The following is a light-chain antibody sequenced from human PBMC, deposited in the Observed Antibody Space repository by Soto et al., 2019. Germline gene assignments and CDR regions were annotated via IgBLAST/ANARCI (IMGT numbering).Light chain of an antibody. CDR3: GTWDTSLSAVV. Sequence: QSVLTQPPSVSAAPGQKVTISCSGSSSNIVSWYQQLPGTAPKLLIYDNNKRPSGIPDRFSGSKSGTSATLGITGLQTGDEADYYCGTWDTSLSAVVFGGGTKLTVL. V-gene: IGLV1-51*01. CDR2: DNN. J-gene: IGLJ2*01. CDR1: SSNI.